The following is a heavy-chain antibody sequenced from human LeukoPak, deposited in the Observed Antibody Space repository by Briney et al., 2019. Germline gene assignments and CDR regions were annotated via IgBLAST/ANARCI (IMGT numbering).Heavy chain of an antibody. CDR1: GFTFSSYG. V-gene: IGHV3-30*18. CDR2: ISYDGSNK. D-gene: IGHD1-26*01. CDR3: AKGWGGTGRNFFDY. Sequence: GGSLRLSCAASGFTFSSYGMHWVRQAPGKGLEWVAVISYDGSNKYYADSVKGRFIISRDNSKSTLYLQMNSLRVEDTAVYYCAKGWGGTGRNFFDYWGQGTQVTVSS. J-gene: IGHJ4*02.